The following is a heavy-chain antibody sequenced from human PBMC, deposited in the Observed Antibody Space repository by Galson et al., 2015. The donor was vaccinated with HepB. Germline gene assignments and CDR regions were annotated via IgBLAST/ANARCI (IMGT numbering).Heavy chain of an antibody. D-gene: IGHD3-22*01. CDR1: VDTFSSYA. V-gene: IGHV1-69*01. J-gene: IGHJ6*02. Sequence: SCKASVDTFSSYAISWVRQAPGQGLEWMGGIIPIFGTTTLGQRFQGRVIISAHESTSTAYMELSSLRSEDTAVYYCVRTYYDSSGFPRGGMDVWGHGTTVTV. CDR3: VRTYYDSSGFPRGGMDV. CDR2: IIPIFGTT.